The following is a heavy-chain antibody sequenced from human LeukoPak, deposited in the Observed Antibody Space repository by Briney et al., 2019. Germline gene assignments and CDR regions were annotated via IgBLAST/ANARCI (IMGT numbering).Heavy chain of an antibody. CDR2: LYADGNT. CDR1: GVTVSGNY. CDR3: TYGTSPLTY. Sequence: GGSLRLSCAASGVTVSGNYWHWVRQRPGKRLEWISILYADGNTLYADSVKHRFPFSRDISKNTLYLQMHSLRAEDTALYYCTYGTSPLTYWGQGTLVTVSS. V-gene: IGHV3-66*01. D-gene: IGHD3-10*01. J-gene: IGHJ4*02.